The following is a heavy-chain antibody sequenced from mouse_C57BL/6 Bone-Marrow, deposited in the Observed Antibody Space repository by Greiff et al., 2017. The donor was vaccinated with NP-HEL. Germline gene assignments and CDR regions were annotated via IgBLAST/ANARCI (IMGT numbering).Heavy chain of an antibody. J-gene: IGHJ2*01. CDR2: IDPEDGDT. D-gene: IGHD1-1*01. V-gene: IGHV14-1*01. CDR1: FNIQDYY. Sequence: FNIQDYYMHWVKQRPEQGLEWIGWIDPEDGDTEYAPKFQGKATMTADTSSNTAYLQLSGLTSEDTADYDCTTDYYGSSYLYWGQGTTLTVSS. CDR3: TTDYYGSSYLY.